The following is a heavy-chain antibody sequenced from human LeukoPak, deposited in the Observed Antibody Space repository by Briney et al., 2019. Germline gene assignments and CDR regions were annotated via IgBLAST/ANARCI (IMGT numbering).Heavy chain of an antibody. Sequence: ASVKVSCKASGYTFTSYDINWVRQATGQGLEWMGWMNPNSGNTGYAQKFQGRVSTTRNTSISTAYMELSSLRSEDTAVYYCARVRYFDWIHRPQADSFDIWGQGTMVTVSS. D-gene: IGHD3-9*01. CDR2: MNPNSGNT. CDR1: GYTFTSYD. CDR3: ARVRYFDWIHRPQADSFDI. V-gene: IGHV1-8*03. J-gene: IGHJ3*02.